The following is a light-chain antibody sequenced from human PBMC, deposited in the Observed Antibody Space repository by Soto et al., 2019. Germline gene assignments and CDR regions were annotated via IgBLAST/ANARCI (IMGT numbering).Light chain of an antibody. CDR2: DAS. V-gene: IGKV1D-13*01. J-gene: IGKJ1*01. Sequence: AIELTQSPSSLSASVGDRVTITCRASQGISSALAWYQQKTGKAPKLLIYDASSLESGVPSRFSGSGSGTDFTLTISSLQPEDFATYYCQQFNNYPWTFGQVTKVDIK. CDR3: QQFNNYPWT. CDR1: QGISSA.